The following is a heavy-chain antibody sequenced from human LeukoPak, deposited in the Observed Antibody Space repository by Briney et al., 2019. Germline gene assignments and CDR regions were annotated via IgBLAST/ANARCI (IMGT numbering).Heavy chain of an antibody. CDR3: ARDHRLGYCSGGSCSGNWFDP. V-gene: IGHV1-18*01. Sequence: ASVKVSCKASGYTFTSYGISWVRQAPGQGLEWMGWISAYNGNTNYAQKLQGRVTMTTDTSTSTAYMELRSLRSDDTAVYYCARDHRLGYCSGGSCSGNWFDPWGQGTLVTVSS. CDR2: ISAYNGNT. CDR1: GYTFTSYG. D-gene: IGHD2-15*01. J-gene: IGHJ5*02.